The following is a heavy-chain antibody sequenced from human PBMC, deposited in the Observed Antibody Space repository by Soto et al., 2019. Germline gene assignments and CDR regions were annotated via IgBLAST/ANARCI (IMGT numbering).Heavy chain of an antibody. CDR2: ISFDGSDI. Sequence: QVQLIQSGGGVVQPGRSLRLSCEGSGFTFNRHGMHWVRQATGKGLEWLAVISFDGSDIYYAESVKGRFTISRDNSEKTVYLHMSSLSPEDTAIYFCAKMTRGYTYGFDYWGQGTLVTVSS. CDR3: AKMTRGYTYGFDY. J-gene: IGHJ4*02. D-gene: IGHD5-18*01. V-gene: IGHV3-30*18. CDR1: GFTFNRHG.